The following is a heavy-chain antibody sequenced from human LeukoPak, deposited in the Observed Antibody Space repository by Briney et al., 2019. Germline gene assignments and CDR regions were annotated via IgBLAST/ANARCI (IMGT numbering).Heavy chain of an antibody. V-gene: IGHV1-2*02. CDR2: INPNSGGT. D-gene: IGHD2-2*01. Sequence: ASVKVSCKASGYTFTGYYMHWLRQAPGQGLEWMGWINPNSGGTNYAQKFQGRVTMTRDTSISTAYMELSRLRSDDTAVYYCARGGGYCSSTSCRLSYLDWFDPWGQGTLVTVSS. J-gene: IGHJ5*02. CDR3: ARGGGYCSSTSCRLSYLDWFDP. CDR1: GYTFTGYY.